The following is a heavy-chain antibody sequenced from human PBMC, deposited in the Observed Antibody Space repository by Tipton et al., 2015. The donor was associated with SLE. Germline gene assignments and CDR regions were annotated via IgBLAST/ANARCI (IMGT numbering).Heavy chain of an antibody. Sequence: TLSLTCTVSGDSIRRHFWSWIRQPPGKGLEWIGNIFYSGRTDYNPSLKSRVTMSLDTSENQFSLKLSSVTAADTAFYYCARGSSTWFLGAFDIWGQGTTVTVSS. CDR1: GDSIRRHF. J-gene: IGHJ3*02. CDR3: ARGSSTWFLGAFDI. D-gene: IGHD6-13*01. CDR2: IFYSGRT. V-gene: IGHV4-59*11.